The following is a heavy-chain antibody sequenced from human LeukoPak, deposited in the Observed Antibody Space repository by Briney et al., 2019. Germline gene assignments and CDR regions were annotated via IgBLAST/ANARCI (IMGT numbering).Heavy chain of an antibody. D-gene: IGHD2-21*01. CDR2: IYDSGST. CDR3: ARDQALWWFDP. CDR1: DGSISSYY. Sequence: SETLSLTCTVSDGSISSYYWSWIRQPPGKGLEWIGHIYDSGSTNYNPSLKSRVTISVDTSKNQFSLKLSSVTAADTAVYYCARDQALWWFDPWGQGTLVTVSS. J-gene: IGHJ5*02. V-gene: IGHV4-59*01.